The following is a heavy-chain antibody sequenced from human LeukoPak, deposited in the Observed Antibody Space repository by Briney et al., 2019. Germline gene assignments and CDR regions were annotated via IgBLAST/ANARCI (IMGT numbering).Heavy chain of an antibody. V-gene: IGHV1-2*02. D-gene: IGHD1-14*01. J-gene: IGHJ6*02. CDR3: ARDEPLDGIDYNYGMDV. Sequence: ASVKVSCKPSGYTFTGYYMHWVRQAPGQGLEWMGWFNPTSGGTDSAQKFQGRVTMTRDTSISTAYMELSRLRSDDTAVYYCARDEPLDGIDYNYGMDVWGQGTTVTVSS. CDR1: GYTFTGYY. CDR2: FNPTSGGT.